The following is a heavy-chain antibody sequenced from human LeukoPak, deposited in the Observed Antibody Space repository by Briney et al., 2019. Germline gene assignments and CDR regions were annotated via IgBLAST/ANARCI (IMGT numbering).Heavy chain of an antibody. CDR2: IYSGGST. J-gene: IGHJ4*02. Sequence: PGGSLRLSCAASGFIVSHKYMSWVRQAPGKGPEWVSVIYSGGSTYYADSVKGRFSISRDTSKNMVYLQMNSLRAEDTAVYYCATQSYGHLGGYWGQGTLVTVSS. CDR1: GFIVSHKY. V-gene: IGHV3-66*04. D-gene: IGHD5-18*01. CDR3: ATQSYGHLGGY.